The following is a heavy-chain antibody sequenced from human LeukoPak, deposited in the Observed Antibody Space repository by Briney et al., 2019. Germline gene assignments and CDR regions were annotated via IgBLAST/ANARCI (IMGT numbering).Heavy chain of an antibody. Sequence: PGGSLRLSCSASGLPFTNAWMSWVRQAPGKGLEWVANIKEDGSEKYYVDSVKGRFTISRDNAKNSLYLQMNSLRAEDTAVYYCARRYCNGGTCYSYFDYWGQGTLVTVSS. CDR2: IKEDGSEK. CDR3: ARRYCNGGTCYSYFDY. D-gene: IGHD2-15*01. J-gene: IGHJ4*02. CDR1: GLPFTNAW. V-gene: IGHV3-7*05.